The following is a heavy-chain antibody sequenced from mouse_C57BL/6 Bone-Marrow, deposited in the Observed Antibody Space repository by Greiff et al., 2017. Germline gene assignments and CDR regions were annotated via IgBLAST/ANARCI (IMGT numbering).Heavy chain of an antibody. Sequence: QVQLKQSGAELVRPGTSVKMSCKASGYTFTNYWIGWAKQRPGHGLEWIGDIYPGGGYTNYNEKFKGKATLTADKSSSTAYMQISSLTSEDSAIYYCAPYYGNSYFDFWGQGTTLTVSS. D-gene: IGHD2-10*01. CDR3: APYYGNSYFDF. CDR2: IYPGGGYT. V-gene: IGHV1-63*01. CDR1: GYTFTNYW. J-gene: IGHJ2*01.